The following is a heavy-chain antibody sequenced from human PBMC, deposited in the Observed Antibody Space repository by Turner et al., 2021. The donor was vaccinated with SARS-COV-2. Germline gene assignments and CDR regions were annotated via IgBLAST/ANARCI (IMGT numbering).Heavy chain of an antibody. J-gene: IGHJ6*02. CDR3: ARVTDYYGSGSYYTSYYYGMDV. D-gene: IGHD3-10*01. V-gene: IGHV3-30*03. Sequence: QVQPVESGGGVVQPGRSLRLSFAVSGFTFSSYGMHWVRQAPGKGLEWGAVISDDGSNKYYADSVKGRFTISRDNSKNTLYLQMNSLRAEDTAVYYCARVTDYYGSGSYYTSYYYGMDVWGQGTKVTVSS. CDR1: GFTFSSYG. CDR2: ISDDGSNK.